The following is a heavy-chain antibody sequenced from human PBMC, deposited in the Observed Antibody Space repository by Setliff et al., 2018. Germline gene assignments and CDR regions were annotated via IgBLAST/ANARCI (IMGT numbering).Heavy chain of an antibody. CDR2: IKNKVNTFST. CDR3: ARVGYCDGPTCYPFDY. CDR1: GFTFGDYA. V-gene: IGHV3-72*01. Sequence: GGSLRLSCTASGFTFGDYAMDWVRQPPGKGLEWVGRIKNKVNTFSTQYAASVNGRFSISRDDSKSSLYLQMNSLKSEDTAVYYCARVGYCDGPTCYPFDYWGPGTLVTVSS. J-gene: IGHJ4*02. D-gene: IGHD2-2*01.